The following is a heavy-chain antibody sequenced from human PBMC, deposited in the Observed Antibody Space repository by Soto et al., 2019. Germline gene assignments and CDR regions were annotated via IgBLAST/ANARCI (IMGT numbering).Heavy chain of an antibody. CDR2: INTFNHAT. CDR1: GYTFTNFY. J-gene: IGHJ6*03. D-gene: IGHD3-10*01. Sequence: QVQLVQSGNEVKKPGASVKVSCKASGYTFTNFYITWVRQAPGQGLEWLGWINTFNHATNYAQKLQGRVTLTTDTATTTAFMELRSLKSDDTAVYFCARDRASVALLGVIPGYYYMDVWGKGTTVTVSS. V-gene: IGHV1-18*01. CDR3: ARDRASVALLGVIPGYYYMDV.